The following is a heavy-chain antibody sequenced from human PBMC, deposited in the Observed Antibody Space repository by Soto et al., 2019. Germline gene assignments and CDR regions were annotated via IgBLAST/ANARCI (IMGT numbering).Heavy chain of an antibody. D-gene: IGHD6-13*01. Sequence: QLQRQESGPGLVKPSETLSLTCTVSGGSISSSSYYWGWIRQPPGKGLEWIGSIYYSGSTYYNPSLKSRVTISVDTSKNQFSLKLSSVTAADTAVYYCARPWYSSSWYYFDYWGQGTLVTVSS. CDR3: ARPWYSSSWYYFDY. J-gene: IGHJ4*02. CDR1: GGSISSSSYY. V-gene: IGHV4-39*01. CDR2: IYYSGST.